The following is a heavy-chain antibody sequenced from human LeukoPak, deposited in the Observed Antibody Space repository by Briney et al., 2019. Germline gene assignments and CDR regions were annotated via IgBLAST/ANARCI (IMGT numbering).Heavy chain of an antibody. CDR1: GFTFSSYS. Sequence: GWSLRLSCAGSGFTFSSYSMNWLRQAPGKGGEGVSSISSSSSYIYYADSVKGRFTISRDNAENSLYLQMNSLRAEDTAVYYCARWADDSGIYYIASWGQGSLVIVSS. CDR3: ARWADDSGIYYIAS. J-gene: IGHJ4*02. V-gene: IGHV3-21*01. CDR2: ISSSSSYI. D-gene: IGHD3-10*01.